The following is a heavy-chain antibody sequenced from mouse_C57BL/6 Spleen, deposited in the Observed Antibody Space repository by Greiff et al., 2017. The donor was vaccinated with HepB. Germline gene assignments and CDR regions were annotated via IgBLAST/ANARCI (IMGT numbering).Heavy chain of an antibody. CDR1: GFSLTSYG. CDR2: IWRGGST. J-gene: IGHJ4*01. CDR3: AKNSKPFYAMDY. Sequence: VKLQQSGPGLVQPSQSLSITCTVSGFSLTSYGVHWVRQSPGKGLEWLGVIWRGGSTDYNAAFMSRLSITKDNSKSQVFFKMNSLQADDTAIYYCAKNSKPFYAMDYWGQGTSVTVSS. V-gene: IGHV2-5*01.